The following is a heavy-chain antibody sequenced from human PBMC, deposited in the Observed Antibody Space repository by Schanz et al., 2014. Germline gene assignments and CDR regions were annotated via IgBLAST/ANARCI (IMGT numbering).Heavy chain of an antibody. CDR2: VRNKNNRYTT. CDR1: GFTFSDHY. V-gene: IGHV3-72*01. CDR3: ARRASGSRIGCPFDY. Sequence: EVQLVESGGGLVQPGGSLRLSCAASGFTFSDHYMDWVRQAPGKGLEWVGRVRNKNNRYTTEYAASVKGRFTISRDDSKNSLYLQMNSLKTEDTAMYYCARRASGSRIGCPFDYWGQGTLVTVSS. J-gene: IGHJ4*02. D-gene: IGHD2-2*01.